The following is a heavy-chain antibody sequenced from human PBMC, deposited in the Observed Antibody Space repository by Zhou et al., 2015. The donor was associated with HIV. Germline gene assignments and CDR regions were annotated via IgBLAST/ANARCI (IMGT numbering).Heavy chain of an antibody. V-gene: IGHV3-74*02. D-gene: IGHD3-9*01. CDR2: IDQDGGST. J-gene: IGHJ4*02. CDR1: GFTFSVYW. Sequence: DVQLVESGGASVQPGGSLRLSCAASGFTFSVYWMHWVRQVPGKGLIWVSRIDQDGGSTIYADSVRGRFTISRDNAAKTVYLQMNSLRVEDMGVYYCARARLPGRQFDWLLSPFKHWGRGTLVTVSS. CDR3: ARARLPGRQFDWLLSPFKH.